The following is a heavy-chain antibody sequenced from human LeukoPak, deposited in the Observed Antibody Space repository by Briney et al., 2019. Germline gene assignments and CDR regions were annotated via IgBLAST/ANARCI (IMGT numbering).Heavy chain of an antibody. V-gene: IGHV3-48*03. CDR3: TELGITMIGGV. J-gene: IGHJ6*04. CDR2: ISSSGSTI. Sequence: GGSLRLSCAASGFTFSSYEMNWVRQAPGKGLEWVSYISSSGSTIYYADSVKGRFTTSRDNAKNSLYLQMNSLRAEDSAVYYCTELGITMIGGVWGKGTTVTISS. CDR1: GFTFSSYE. D-gene: IGHD3-10*02.